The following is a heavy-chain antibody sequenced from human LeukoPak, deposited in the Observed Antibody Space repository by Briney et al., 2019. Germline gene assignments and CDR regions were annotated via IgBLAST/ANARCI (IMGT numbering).Heavy chain of an antibody. Sequence: ASVPVSCKASGYSFTRHYMHWVGQAPGPAREWMGLINPNSVGTNYAQNFQGSVTITTDTSISTAYMELSRLRSDDTAVFYCARGLTGSGTYNYYHYYDMDVWGQGTTVTVSS. J-gene: IGHJ6*02. CDR3: ARGLTGSGTYNYYHYYDMDV. CDR2: INPNSVGT. D-gene: IGHD3-10*01. V-gene: IGHV1-2*02. CDR1: GYSFTRHY.